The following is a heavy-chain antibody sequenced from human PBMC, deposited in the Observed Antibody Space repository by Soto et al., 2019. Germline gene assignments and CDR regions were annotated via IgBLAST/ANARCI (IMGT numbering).Heavy chain of an antibody. CDR2: LSAYTGDT. CDR1: GYTFTNYD. J-gene: IGHJ5*02. D-gene: IGHD2-15*01. CDR3: ARSGLPDPVVVVGHTPFDP. Sequence: ASVKVSCKASGYTFTNYDINWVRQAPGQGLEWMGWLSAYTGDTNYAQKLQGRVTMATDTSMSTAYMEMRSLRFDDTAVYYGARSGLPDPVVVVGHTPFDPWGQGALVTVAS. V-gene: IGHV1-18*01.